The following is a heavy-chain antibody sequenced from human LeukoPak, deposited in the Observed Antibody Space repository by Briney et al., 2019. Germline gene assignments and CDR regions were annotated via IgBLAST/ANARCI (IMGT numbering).Heavy chain of an antibody. V-gene: IGHV4-31*03. J-gene: IGHJ4*02. D-gene: IGHD2-15*01. CDR3: ARANCGGGSCYSDY. CDR1: GGYISSGGYY. Sequence: PSETLSLTCTVSGGYISSGGYYWSWIRQHPGKGLEWIGYIYYSGSTYYNPSLKSRVTISVDTSKNPFSLTLSSVTAADTAVYYCARANCGGGSCYSDYWGQGTLVPVSS. CDR2: IYYSGST.